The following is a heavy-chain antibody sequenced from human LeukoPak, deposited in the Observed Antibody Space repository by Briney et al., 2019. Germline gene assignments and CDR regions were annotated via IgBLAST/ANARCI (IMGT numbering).Heavy chain of an antibody. CDR2: LNPNSGGT. Sequence: ASVKVPCKASGYTFTGYYMHWVRQAPGQGLEWMGWLNPNSGGTNYAQKFQGRVTMTRDTSMSTAYMELSRLRSDDTAVYYCARDPRGSSSWNYYYYMDVWGKGTTVTVSS. J-gene: IGHJ6*03. D-gene: IGHD6-13*01. V-gene: IGHV1-2*02. CDR1: GYTFTGYY. CDR3: ARDPRGSSSWNYYYYMDV.